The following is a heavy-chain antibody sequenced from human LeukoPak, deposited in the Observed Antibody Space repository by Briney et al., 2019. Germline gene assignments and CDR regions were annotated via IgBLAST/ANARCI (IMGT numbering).Heavy chain of an antibody. CDR1: GFTFSSYA. CDR2: ISGSGGST. Sequence: PGGSLRLSCAASGFTFSSYAISWVRQAPGKGLEWVSAISGSGGSTYYADSVKGRFTISRDNSKNTLYLQMNSLRAEDTAVYYCAKDLVGVHYYDSSPDYWGQGTLVTVSS. J-gene: IGHJ4*02. V-gene: IGHV3-23*01. D-gene: IGHD3-22*01. CDR3: AKDLVGVHYYDSSPDY.